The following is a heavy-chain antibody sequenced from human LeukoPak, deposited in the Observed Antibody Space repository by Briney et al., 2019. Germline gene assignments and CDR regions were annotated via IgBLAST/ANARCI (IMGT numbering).Heavy chain of an antibody. CDR2: ITSNGDST. Sequence: RPGGSLRLSCSASGFTFSLYAMHWVRQAPGKGLESVSGITSNGDSTYYADSVKSRFTISRDNSKNTLYLQMSSLRPEDTAVFYCVKDLTWLQFAYWGQGTLVTVSS. D-gene: IGHD5-24*01. CDR3: VKDLTWLQFAY. J-gene: IGHJ4*02. CDR1: GFTFSLYA. V-gene: IGHV3-64D*09.